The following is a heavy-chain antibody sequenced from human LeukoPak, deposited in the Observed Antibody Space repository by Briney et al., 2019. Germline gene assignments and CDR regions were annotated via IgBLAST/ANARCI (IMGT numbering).Heavy chain of an antibody. CDR2: ISAYNGNT. V-gene: IGHV1-18*04. Sequence: ASVKVSCKASGYTFTSHGISWVRQAPGQGLEWMGWISAYNGNTNYAQKLQGRVTMTTDTSTSTAYMELRSLRSDDTAVYYCAREVRIHIQLWPNYLDYWGQGTLVTVSS. D-gene: IGHD5-18*01. CDR1: GYTFTSHG. CDR3: AREVRIHIQLWPNYLDY. J-gene: IGHJ4*02.